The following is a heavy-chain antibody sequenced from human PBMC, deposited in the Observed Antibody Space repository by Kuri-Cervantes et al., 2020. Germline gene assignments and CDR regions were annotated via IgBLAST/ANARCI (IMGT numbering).Heavy chain of an antibody. D-gene: IGHD1-1*01. J-gene: IGHJ6*03. CDR3: ARDISSGTTLNYYYYYYMDV. CDR2: IKEDGSEK. V-gene: IGHV3-7*01. Sequence: GESLKISCAASGFTVSSNYMSWVRQAPGKGLEWVANIKEDGSEKHYVDSVKGRFTISRDNSKNTLYLQMNSLRAEDTAVYYCARDISSGTTLNYYYYYYMDVWGKGTTVTVSS. CDR1: GFTVSSNY.